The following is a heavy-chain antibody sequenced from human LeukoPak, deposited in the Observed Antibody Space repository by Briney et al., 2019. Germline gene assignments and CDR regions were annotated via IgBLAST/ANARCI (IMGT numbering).Heavy chain of an antibody. CDR3: ARGRGTVGATHRGNLRYSYFDY. CDR1: GGSFSGYY. D-gene: IGHD1-26*01. J-gene: IGHJ4*02. CDR2: INHSGST. Sequence: SETLSLTCAVYGGSFSGYYWSWIRQPPGKGLEWIGEINHSGSTNYNPSLKSRVTISVDTSKNQFSLKLSSVTAADTAVYYCARGRGTVGATHRGNLRYSYFDYWGQGTLVTVSS. V-gene: IGHV4-34*01.